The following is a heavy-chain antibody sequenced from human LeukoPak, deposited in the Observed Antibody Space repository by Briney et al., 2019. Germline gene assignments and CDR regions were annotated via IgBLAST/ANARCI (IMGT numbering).Heavy chain of an antibody. Sequence: GASVKVSCKASGYTFTSYGISWVRQAPGQGLEWMGWINPNSGGTNYAQKFQGRVTMTRDTSISTAYMELSRLRSDDTAVYYCARAEVVAARYYYYYYYMDVWGKGTTVTVSS. V-gene: IGHV1-2*02. J-gene: IGHJ6*03. CDR2: INPNSGGT. CDR1: GYTFTSYG. D-gene: IGHD2-15*01. CDR3: ARAEVVAARYYYYYYYMDV.